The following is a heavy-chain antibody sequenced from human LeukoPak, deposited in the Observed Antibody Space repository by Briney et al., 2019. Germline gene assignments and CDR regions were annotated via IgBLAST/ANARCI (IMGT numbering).Heavy chain of an antibody. J-gene: IGHJ4*02. CDR1: GFTFSNAW. V-gene: IGHV3-15*01. CDR3: TTDLTYCSGGTCYPPGFDY. CDR2: IKRKTDGGTT. D-gene: IGHD2-15*01. Sequence: GGSLRLSCAASGFTFSNAWMSWVRQAPGKGLEWVGRIKRKTDGGTTDYGAPVKGGFTISRDDSKNTLWLQMNSLKTEDTAVYYCTTDLTYCSGGTCYPPGFDYWGQGTLVTVSS.